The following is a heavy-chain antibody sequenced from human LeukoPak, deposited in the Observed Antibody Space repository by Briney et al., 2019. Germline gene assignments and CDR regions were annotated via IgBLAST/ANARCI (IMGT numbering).Heavy chain of an antibody. V-gene: IGHV3-21*01. CDR3: ARGSSSTGYYFDY. Sequence: GGSLRLSCAASEFTFSSYNMNWVRQAPGKGLEWVSSISSSSSYIYYADSVKGRFTISRDNAKNSLYLQMNSLRAEDTAVYYCARGSSSTGYYFDYWGQGTLVTVSS. CDR1: EFTFSSYN. J-gene: IGHJ4*02. D-gene: IGHD3-22*01. CDR2: ISSSSSYI.